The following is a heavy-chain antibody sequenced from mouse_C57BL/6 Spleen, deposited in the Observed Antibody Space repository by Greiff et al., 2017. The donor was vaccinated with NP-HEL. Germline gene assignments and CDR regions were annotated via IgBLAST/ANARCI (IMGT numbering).Heavy chain of an antibody. D-gene: IGHD1-1*01. CDR1: GYTFTSYW. CDR2: IYPGSGST. CDR3: AKAPYYYGSKGAMDY. J-gene: IGHJ4*01. V-gene: IGHV1-55*01. Sequence: QVQLQQPGAELVKPGASVKMSCKASGYTFTSYWITWVKQRPGQGLEWIGDIYPGSGSTNYNEKFKSKATLTVDTSSSTAYMQLSSLTSEDSAVYYGAKAPYYYGSKGAMDYWGQGTSVTVSS.